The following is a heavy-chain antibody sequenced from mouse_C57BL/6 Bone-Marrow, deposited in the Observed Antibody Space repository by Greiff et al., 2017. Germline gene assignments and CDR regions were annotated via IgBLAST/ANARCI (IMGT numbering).Heavy chain of an antibody. Sequence: EVKLMESGGGLVQPGESLKLSCESNEYEFPSHDMSWVRKTPEKRLELVAAINSDGGGTSYPDTMERRFIIYRDNTKKTLYMQMSSLRSEDTALYYCARPDGNYPDGYWGQGTTLTVSS. D-gene: IGHD2-1*01. CDR3: ARPDGNYPDGY. V-gene: IGHV5-2*01. CDR2: INSDGGGT. J-gene: IGHJ2*01. CDR1: EYEFPSHD.